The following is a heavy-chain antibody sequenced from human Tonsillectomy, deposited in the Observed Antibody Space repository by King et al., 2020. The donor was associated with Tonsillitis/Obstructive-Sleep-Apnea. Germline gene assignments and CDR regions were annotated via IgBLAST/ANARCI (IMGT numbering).Heavy chain of an antibody. Sequence: QLVQSGAVVKKPGASLKISCKGSGYTFTNFWIGWVRQMPGKGLEWVGIIYPGDSDTRYSPSFQGQVTISADKSINTAYLQWSSLKASDTAIYYCANPRDLNHYYFMDVWGEGTTVTVSS. V-gene: IGHV5-51*01. CDR3: ANPRDLNHYYFMDV. J-gene: IGHJ6*03. CDR2: IYPGDSDT. D-gene: IGHD5-24*01. CDR1: GYTFTNFW.